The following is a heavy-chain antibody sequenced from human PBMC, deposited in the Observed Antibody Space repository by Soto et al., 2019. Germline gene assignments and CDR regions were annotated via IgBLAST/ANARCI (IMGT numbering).Heavy chain of an antibody. CDR1: GGSISSSSYY. CDR3: ARRYSSGFDF. V-gene: IGHV4-39*01. Sequence: SETLSLTCSVSGGSISSSSYYWAWIRQAPGKGLEWIGSINYSGKTYYNPSLKSRVTISVDTSKNWFSLKLSSVTAADTAVYYCARRYSSGFDFWGQGTLVTVSS. D-gene: IGHD6-19*01. CDR2: INYSGKT. J-gene: IGHJ4*02.